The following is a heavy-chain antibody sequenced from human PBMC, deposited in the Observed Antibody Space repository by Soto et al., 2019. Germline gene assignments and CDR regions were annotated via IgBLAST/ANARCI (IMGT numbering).Heavy chain of an antibody. CDR2: TYPFDSDT. V-gene: IGHV5-51*01. J-gene: IGHJ4*01. CDR1: GYTFTYYW. D-gene: IGHD1-26*01. CDR3: GRHYGGATTGIDY. Sequence: PGESLKISCEGSGYTFTYYWIGWVRQMPGKGLEWMGVTYPFDSDTRYSPSFQGRVTISAVQSTNTAYLELSRLQASDTAIYYWGRHYGGATTGIDYWGQGTLVTVSS.